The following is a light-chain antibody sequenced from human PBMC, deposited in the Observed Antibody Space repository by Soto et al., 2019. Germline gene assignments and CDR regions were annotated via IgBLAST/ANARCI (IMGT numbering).Light chain of an antibody. Sequence: EIVLTQSPATLSLSPGDRATLSCRASQSVDNYLAWYQQKPGQAPRLLIYDASNRATGIPARFSGRGSATDFTLTISSLEPEDFAVYYCQQRSSWPWTFGQGTKVEIK. CDR1: QSVDNY. CDR2: DAS. J-gene: IGKJ1*01. V-gene: IGKV3-11*01. CDR3: QQRSSWPWT.